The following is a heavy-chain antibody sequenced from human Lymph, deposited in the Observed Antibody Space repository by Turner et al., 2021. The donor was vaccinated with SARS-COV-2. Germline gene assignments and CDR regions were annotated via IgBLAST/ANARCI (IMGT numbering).Heavy chain of an antibody. D-gene: IGHD3-10*02. Sequence: QVQLVQSGAEEKKPGASVKVSCQASGYTFTGYYMHWVRQAPGQGLECMGWINPNSGCTNYAQRFHGRVTMTRDTSISTSYMELSSLRADDTAVYYCARSRDLQSMFLGIDPFDYWGQGTLVTVSS. J-gene: IGHJ4*02. V-gene: IGHV1-2*02. CDR1: GYTFTGYY. CDR2: INPNSGCT. CDR3: ARSRDLQSMFLGIDPFDY.